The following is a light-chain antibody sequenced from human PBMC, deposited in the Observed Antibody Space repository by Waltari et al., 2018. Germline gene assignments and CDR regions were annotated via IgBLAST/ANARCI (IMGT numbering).Light chain of an antibody. CDR3: HSFDSSLSTGVV. V-gene: IGLV1-40*01. CDR2: GNS. Sequence: QSVLTQSPSVSGAPGQRVTISCTGTSSNIGAGHDVHWYQQFPGTAPKLLIYGNSNRPSGVPDRFSGSKSDTSASLTITGLQAEDEADYFCHSFDSSLSTGVVFGGGTKVTVL. J-gene: IGLJ2*01. CDR1: SSNIGAGHD.